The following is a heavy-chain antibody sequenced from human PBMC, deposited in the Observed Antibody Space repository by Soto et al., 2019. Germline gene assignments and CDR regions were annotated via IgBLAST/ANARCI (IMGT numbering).Heavy chain of an antibody. CDR3: ARGGVSTRTFDY. CDR1: GYNFAGYW. Sequence: GEPLKISCKGSGYNFAGYWIAWVRQMPGKGLELMGIIYPSDSDTRYRPSFQGQVTISADKSISSAYLQWSSLRASDTAMYYCARGGVSTRTFDYWGQGTPVTVPQ. J-gene: IGHJ4*02. V-gene: IGHV5-51*01. D-gene: IGHD3-3*01. CDR2: IYPSDSDT.